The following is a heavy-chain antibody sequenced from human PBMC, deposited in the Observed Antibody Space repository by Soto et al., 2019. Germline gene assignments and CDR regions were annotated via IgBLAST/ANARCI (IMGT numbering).Heavy chain of an antibody. V-gene: IGHV5-51*01. CDR3: ARLLSAVAPTEYGMDV. D-gene: IGHD6-19*01. Sequence: GESLKISCKCSGYSFTSYWIGWVRQMPGKGLEWMGIIYPGDSDTRYSPSFQGQVTISADKSISTAYLQWSSLKASDTAMYYCARLLSAVAPTEYGMDVWGQGTTVTVSS. CDR2: IYPGDSDT. CDR1: GYSFTSYW. J-gene: IGHJ6*02.